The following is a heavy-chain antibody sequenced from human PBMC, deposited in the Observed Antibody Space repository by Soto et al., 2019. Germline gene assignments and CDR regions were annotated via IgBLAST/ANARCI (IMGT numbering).Heavy chain of an antibody. Sequence: VQLVESGGGLIQPGGSLRLSCAASGFTVSSNYMSWVRQAPGKGLEWVSVIYSGGSTYYADSVKGRFTISRDNSKNTLYLQMNSLRAEDTAVYYCARDRWRGYCSGGSCYKGGFDYWGQGTLVTVSS. CDR3: ARDRWRGYCSGGSCYKGGFDY. J-gene: IGHJ4*02. D-gene: IGHD2-15*01. V-gene: IGHV3-53*01. CDR2: IYSGGST. CDR1: GFTVSSNY.